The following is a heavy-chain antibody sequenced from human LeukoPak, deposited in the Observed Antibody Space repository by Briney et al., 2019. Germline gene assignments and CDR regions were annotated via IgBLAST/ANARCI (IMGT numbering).Heavy chain of an antibody. CDR3: ARRAVAASVPFDY. CDR1: VFTFSTYW. Sequence: PGGSLRLSCVASVFTFSTYWMSWVRQAPGKGLEWVANIKQDVSEKYYVDSVKGRFTISRDNAKNSLYLQMNSLRAEDTAVYYCARRAVAASVPFDYWGQGTLVSVSS. D-gene: IGHD6-19*01. J-gene: IGHJ4*02. V-gene: IGHV3-7*01. CDR2: IKQDVSEK.